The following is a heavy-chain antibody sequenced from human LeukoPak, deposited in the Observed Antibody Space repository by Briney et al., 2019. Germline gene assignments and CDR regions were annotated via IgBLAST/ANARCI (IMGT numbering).Heavy chain of an antibody. Sequence: GGSLRLSCAASGFTFSSYTMHWVRQAPGKGLEWVAVISYDGTNKYYTDSVTGRFTISRDNSKNTLHLQMISLRADDTAVYYCARDVVPYYYYYMDVWGKGTTVTVSS. CDR3: ARDVVPYYYYYMDV. CDR2: ISYDGTNK. CDR1: GFTFSSYT. J-gene: IGHJ6*03. D-gene: IGHD2-21*01. V-gene: IGHV3-30*04.